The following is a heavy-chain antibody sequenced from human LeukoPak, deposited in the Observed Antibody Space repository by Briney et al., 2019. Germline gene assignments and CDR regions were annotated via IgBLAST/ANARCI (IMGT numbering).Heavy chain of an antibody. CDR2: ISSSSNYI. CDR1: GFTFSSYS. J-gene: IGHJ4*02. V-gene: IGHV3-21*01. CDR3: ARDSYDSSGYYFYYFDY. D-gene: IGHD3-22*01. Sequence: GGSLRLSCAASGFTFSSYSMNWVRQAPGKGLEWVSSISSSSNYIYYADSVKGRFTISRDNAKNSLYLQMNSLRAEDTAVYYCARDSYDSSGYYFYYFDYWGQGTLVTVSS.